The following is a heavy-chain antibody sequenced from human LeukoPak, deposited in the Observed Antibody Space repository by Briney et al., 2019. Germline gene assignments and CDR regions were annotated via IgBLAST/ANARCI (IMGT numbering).Heavy chain of an antibody. D-gene: IGHD3-22*01. CDR2: IIPIFGTA. CDR1: GGTFSSYA. Sequence: GASVKVSCKASGGTFSSYAISWVRQAPGQGLEWMGRIIPIFGTANYAQKFQGRVTITTDESTSTAYMELSSLRSEDTAVYYCADTSYDSSGYYLPYWGQGTLDTVSS. V-gene: IGHV1-69*05. CDR3: ADTSYDSSGYYLPY. J-gene: IGHJ4*02.